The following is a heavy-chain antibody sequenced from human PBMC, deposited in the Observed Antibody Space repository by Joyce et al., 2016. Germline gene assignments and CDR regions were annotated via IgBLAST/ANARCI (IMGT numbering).Heavy chain of an antibody. Sequence: EVQLVQSGAEVKKHGESLRISCKGSGYSFTSYWINWVRQMPGKGLEWMGRMYTSDSYTNYSPSFQGNVTISADKSISTAYLQWSSLKASDTAMYYCARPRYCSGGSCLNWFDPWGQGTLVTVSS. CDR3: ARPRYCSGGSCLNWFDP. CDR2: MYTSDSYT. J-gene: IGHJ5*02. V-gene: IGHV5-10-1*01. CDR1: GYSFTSYW. D-gene: IGHD2-15*01.